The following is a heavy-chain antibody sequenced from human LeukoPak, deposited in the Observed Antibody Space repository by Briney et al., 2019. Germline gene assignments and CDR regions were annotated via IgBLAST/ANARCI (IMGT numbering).Heavy chain of an antibody. Sequence: GGSLRLSCAASGFTFDDYAMHWVRQAPGKGLEWVSGISWNSGSIGYADSVKGRFTISGDNAKNSLYLQMNSLRAEDTALYYCAKDALDGYDYYYGMDVWGQGTTVTVSS. V-gene: IGHV3-9*01. CDR1: GFTFDDYA. D-gene: IGHD5-24*01. J-gene: IGHJ6*02. CDR2: ISWNSGSI. CDR3: AKDALDGYDYYYGMDV.